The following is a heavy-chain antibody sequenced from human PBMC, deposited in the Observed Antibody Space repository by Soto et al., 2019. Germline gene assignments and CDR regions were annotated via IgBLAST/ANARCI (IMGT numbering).Heavy chain of an antibody. D-gene: IGHD5-12*01. CDR2: IYSGGRT. CDR1: GFTVSSNY. CDR3: ARGSAWLPLKFFDY. V-gene: IGHV3-53*01. Sequence: EVQLVESGGGLIQPGGSLRLSCAASGFTVSSNYMSWVRQAPGKGLEWVSVIYSGGRTNYADSVKGRFTIFRDNSKNTLYLQMNSLRADDTAVYYCARGSAWLPLKFFDYRGQRTTVTVSS. J-gene: IGHJ4*02.